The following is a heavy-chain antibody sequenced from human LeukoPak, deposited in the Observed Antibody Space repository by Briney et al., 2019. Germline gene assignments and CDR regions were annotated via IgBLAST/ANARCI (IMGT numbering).Heavy chain of an antibody. CDR3: ARVDDILTCSPGEGSYGMDV. CDR1: GYTFTGYY. J-gene: IGHJ6*02. CDR2: INPNSGGT. Sequence: ASVKVSCKASGYTFTGYYIHWVRQAPGQGLEWMGWINPNSGGTNYAQKFQGRVTMTRDTSISTAYMELSRLRSDDTAVYYCARVDDILTCSPGEGSYGMDVWGQGTTVTVSS. D-gene: IGHD3-9*01. V-gene: IGHV1-2*02.